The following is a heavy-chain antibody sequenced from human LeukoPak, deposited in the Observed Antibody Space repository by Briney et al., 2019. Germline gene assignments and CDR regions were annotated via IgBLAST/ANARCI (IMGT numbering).Heavy chain of an antibody. D-gene: IGHD5-12*01. CDR3: ARKSGYARDY. J-gene: IGHJ4*02. CDR1: GESFSGYF. CDR2: INHSGSTS. V-gene: IGHV4-34*01. Sequence: TSSETLSLTSAVYGESFSGYFWNWIRQPPGKGLEWIGEINHSGSTSNHNPSLKSRVTMSVDTSKNQFSLKLSSVTAADTAVYYCARKSGYARDYWGQGNLVTVSS.